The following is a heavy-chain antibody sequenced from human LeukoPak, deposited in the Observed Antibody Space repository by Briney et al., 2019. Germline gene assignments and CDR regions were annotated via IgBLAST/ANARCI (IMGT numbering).Heavy chain of an antibody. CDR3: ALLWFGELWTKDY. J-gene: IGHJ4*02. CDR1: GYSFTDYH. D-gene: IGHD3-10*01. Sequence: ASVKVSCKASGYSFTDYHMHCVRQAPGQGLEWMGRINPKRGGTNYAQKFQGRVTLTRDTSISTAHMELSRLTSDDTAVYYCALLWFGELWTKDYWGQGTLVTVSS. V-gene: IGHV1-2*06. CDR2: INPKRGGT.